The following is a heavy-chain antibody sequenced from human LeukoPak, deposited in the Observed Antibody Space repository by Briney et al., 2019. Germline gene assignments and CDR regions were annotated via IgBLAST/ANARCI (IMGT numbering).Heavy chain of an antibody. CDR1: GGSISSYY. V-gene: IGHV4-59*01. J-gene: IGHJ4*02. Sequence: SETLCLTCSVSGGSISSYYWSWIRQPPGKGLEWIGYIYYSGSTNYNPSLKSRATISVDTSKNQFSLKLSSVTAADTAVYYCARVWSGSSDYWGQGTLVTVSS. CDR2: IYYSGST. D-gene: IGHD3-10*02. CDR3: ARVWSGSSDY.